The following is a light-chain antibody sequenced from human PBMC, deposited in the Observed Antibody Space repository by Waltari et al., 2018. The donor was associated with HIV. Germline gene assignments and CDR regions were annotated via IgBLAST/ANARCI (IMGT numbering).Light chain of an antibody. Sequence: EIVLLQSPGTLSLSPGERATLSCRASQSVSSSYLAWYQQKPGQAPRLLLYGASSRATGIPDRFSGSGSGTDFTLTISRLEPEDFAVYYCQQYGSSPPLTFGQGTKLEIK. J-gene: IGKJ2*01. V-gene: IGKV3-20*01. CDR3: QQYGSSPPLT. CDR1: QSVSSSY. CDR2: GAS.